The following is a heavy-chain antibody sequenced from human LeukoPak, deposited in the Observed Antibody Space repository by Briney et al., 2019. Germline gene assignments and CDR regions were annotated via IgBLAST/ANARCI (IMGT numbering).Heavy chain of an antibody. CDR2: INPNIGGT. J-gene: IGHJ4*02. Sequence: ASVKVSCKASGYTFTGYYIHWVRQAPGQGLEWMGYINPNIGGTDYAQKFQGRVTITRDTSISTAYMELSGLRSDDTAVYYCARLAAPRDYWGQGTLVTVSS. D-gene: IGHD6-6*01. V-gene: IGHV1-2*02. CDR1: GYTFTGYY. CDR3: ARLAAPRDY.